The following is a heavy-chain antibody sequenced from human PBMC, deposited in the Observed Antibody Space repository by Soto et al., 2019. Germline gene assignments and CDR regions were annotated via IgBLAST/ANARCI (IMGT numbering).Heavy chain of an antibody. CDR2: IYYSGST. D-gene: IGHD3-10*01. V-gene: IGHV4-31*03. CDR1: GGSISSGGYY. J-gene: IGHJ6*02. Sequence: LSLTCTVSGGSISSGGYYWSWIRQHPGKGLEWIGYIYYSGSTYYNPSLKSRVTISVDTSKNQFSMKLSSVTAADMAVFYCARGEIWFGELLGYYYGMDVWGQGTTVTVSS. CDR3: ARGEIWFGELLGYYYGMDV.